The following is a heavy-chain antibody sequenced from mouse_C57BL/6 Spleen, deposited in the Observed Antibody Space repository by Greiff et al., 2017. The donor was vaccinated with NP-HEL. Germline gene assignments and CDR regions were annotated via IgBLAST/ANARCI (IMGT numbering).Heavy chain of an antibody. V-gene: IGHV1-55*01. D-gene: IGHD2-5*01. J-gene: IGHJ4*01. CDR1: GYTFTSYW. Sequence: QVQLQQPGAELVKPGASVKMSCKASGYTFTSYWITWVKQRPEQGLEWIGDIYPGSGSTNYNEKFKSKATLTVDTSSSTAYMQLSSLTSEDSAVYYCARSPYYSNYRMDYWGQGTSVTVSS. CDR3: ARSPYYSNYRMDY. CDR2: IYPGSGST.